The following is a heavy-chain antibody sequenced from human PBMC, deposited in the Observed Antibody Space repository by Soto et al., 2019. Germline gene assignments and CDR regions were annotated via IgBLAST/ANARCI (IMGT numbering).Heavy chain of an antibody. CDR2: TYPSGST. CDR1: GGFISNGDYH. V-gene: IGHV4-30-4*01. J-gene: IGHJ4*02. D-gene: IGHD5-12*01. Sequence: QVQLQESGPGLVKPSQTLSLICTVSGGFISNGDYHWSWIRQPPGKGLEWIGYTYPSGSTYYNASHRRRVTISIDASKNQFSLKLNSVTAADTAVYYCAREGGYDSPHGCWGKGHLVTVSS. CDR3: AREGGYDSPHGC.